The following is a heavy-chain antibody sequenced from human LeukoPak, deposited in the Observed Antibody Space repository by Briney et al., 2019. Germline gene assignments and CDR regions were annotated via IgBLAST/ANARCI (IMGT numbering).Heavy chain of an antibody. CDR2: FDPEDGET. Sequence: GASVKVSCKVSGYTLTELSMHWVRQAPGKGLGWMGGFDPEDGETIYAQKFQGRVTMTEDTSTDTAYMELSSLRSEDTAVYYCATELGYCNSTSCPLGYWGQGTLVTVSS. V-gene: IGHV1-24*01. D-gene: IGHD2-2*01. J-gene: IGHJ4*02. CDR3: ATELGYCNSTSCPLGY. CDR1: GYTLTELS.